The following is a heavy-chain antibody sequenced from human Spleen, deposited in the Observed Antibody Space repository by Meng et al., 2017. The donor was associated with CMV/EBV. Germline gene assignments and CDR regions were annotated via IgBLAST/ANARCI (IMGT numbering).Heavy chain of an antibody. J-gene: IGHJ1*01. D-gene: IGHD4/OR15-4a*01. CDR2: IDPNSGDT. CDR1: GSPFTAYD. Sequence: SCKASGSPFTAYDINWVRQATGQGLEWMGWIDPNSGDTGYEQKFQGRVTFTRITSISTAYMELSSLRSEDTAVYYCATNSANSEFHHWGQGTLVTVSS. CDR3: ATNSANSEFHH. V-gene: IGHV1-8*03.